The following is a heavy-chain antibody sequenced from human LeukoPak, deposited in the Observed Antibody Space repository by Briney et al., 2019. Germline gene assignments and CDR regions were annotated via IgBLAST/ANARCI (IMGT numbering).Heavy chain of an antibody. CDR1: GFTFSSYW. CDR3: ASLISTTWRGY. V-gene: IGHV3-48*01. J-gene: IGHJ4*02. Sequence: GGSLRLSCAASGFTFSSYWMIWVRQAPGQGLEWISYVSASSRAISHADSVKGRFTISRDNAKNSLYLQMNSLRAEDTAVYYCASLISTTWRGYWGQGTLVTVSS. CDR2: VSASSRAI. D-gene: IGHD6-13*01.